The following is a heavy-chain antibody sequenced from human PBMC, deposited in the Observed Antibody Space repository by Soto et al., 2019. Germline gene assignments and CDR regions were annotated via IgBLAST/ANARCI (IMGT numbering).Heavy chain of an antibody. CDR1: GYIFITYG. CDR3: ARDLDGSGSYYTGY. J-gene: IGHJ4*02. V-gene: IGHV1-18*01. D-gene: IGHD3-10*01. Sequence: QVQLVQSGAEVKKPGASVKVSCKASGYIFITYGISWVRQAPGQGLEWMGRISTYNGNTNYAQNLQGRVTMTADTSTNTAYMELRSPRSDDTAVYYCARDLDGSGSYYTGYWGPGTLVTVSS. CDR2: ISTYNGNT.